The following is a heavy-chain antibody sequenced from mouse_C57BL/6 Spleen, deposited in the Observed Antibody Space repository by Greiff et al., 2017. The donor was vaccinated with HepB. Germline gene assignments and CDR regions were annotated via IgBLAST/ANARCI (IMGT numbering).Heavy chain of an antibody. CDR1: GYAFSSSW. J-gene: IGHJ4*01. Sequence: QVQLKESGPELVKPGASVKISCKASGYAFSSSWMNWVKQRPGKGLEWIGRIYPGDGDTNYNGKFKGKATLTADKSSSTAYMQLSSLTSEDSAVYFCARGTTVVPLAMDYWGQGTSVTVSS. CDR3: ARGTTVVPLAMDY. V-gene: IGHV1-82*01. D-gene: IGHD1-1*01. CDR2: IYPGDGDT.